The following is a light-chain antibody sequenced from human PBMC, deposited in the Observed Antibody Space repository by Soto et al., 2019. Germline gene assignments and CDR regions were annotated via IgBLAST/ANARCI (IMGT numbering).Light chain of an antibody. V-gene: IGKV3-20*01. CDR3: QQHGTSPRT. CDR2: AAS. Sequence: EIVLTQSPGTLSLSPGERATLSCRASQTVISNSLAWYQQLPGQAPRLLIYAASSRATGFPARFSGSGSGTDFTLTISRLEPEDFAVYYCQQHGTSPRTFGQGTTVEIK. CDR1: QTVISNS. J-gene: IGKJ1*01.